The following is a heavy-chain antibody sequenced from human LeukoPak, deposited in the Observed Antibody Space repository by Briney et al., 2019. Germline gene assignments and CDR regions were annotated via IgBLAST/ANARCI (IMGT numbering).Heavy chain of an antibody. V-gene: IGHV1-3*01. J-gene: IGHJ4*02. D-gene: IGHD5-18*01. Sequence: ASVKASCKASGYPFRSYVIHWLRQAPGQNLEWIGWINPANGNTKYSRNFQGRVTITRDTSASVVYMELSSLTYEDTAVYFCARDGYDADGYLDYWGQGALVPVSS. CDR3: ARDGYDADGYLDY. CDR1: GYPFRSYV. CDR2: INPANGNT.